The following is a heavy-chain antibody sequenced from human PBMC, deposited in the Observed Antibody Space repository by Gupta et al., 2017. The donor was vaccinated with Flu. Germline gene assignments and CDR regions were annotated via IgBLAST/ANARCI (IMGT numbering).Heavy chain of an antibody. Sequence: EVQLVESGGDLVKPGGSLRLSCAASGFSFSYAWMTWVRQAPGKGLEWVGRIRSNTDGGTTDYATPVKGRFTISRDDLKDTLYLQMNGLKTQDTAVYYCTTDLSGGYSYDIWGPGTRVTVSS. V-gene: IGHV3-15*01. CDR2: IRSNTDGGTT. CDR1: GFSFSYAW. J-gene: IGHJ3*02. CDR3: TTDLSGGYSYDI. D-gene: IGHD2-21*02.